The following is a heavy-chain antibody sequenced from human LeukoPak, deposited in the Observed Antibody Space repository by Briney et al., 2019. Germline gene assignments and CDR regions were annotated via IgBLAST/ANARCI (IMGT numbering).Heavy chain of an antibody. V-gene: IGHV1-18*01. Sequence: ASVKVSCKASGYTFTSYGISWVRQAPGQGLEWMGWISAYNGNTNYAQKLQGRVTMTTDTSTSTAYMELRSLRSDDTAVYYCASVTYSGYDTDYWGQGTLVTVSS. D-gene: IGHD5-12*01. CDR2: ISAYNGNT. CDR1: GYTFTSYG. J-gene: IGHJ4*02. CDR3: ASVTYSGYDTDY.